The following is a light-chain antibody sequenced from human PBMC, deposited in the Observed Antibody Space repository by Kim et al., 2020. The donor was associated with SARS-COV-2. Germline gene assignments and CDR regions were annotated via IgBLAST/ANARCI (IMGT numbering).Light chain of an antibody. CDR2: QDS. CDR3: QAWDGSTEV. Sequence: VAPVQTASITCAGDKLGYKYACWYQQKPGPSPVLVIYQDSKRPSGIPERFSGSNSVNTATLTISGTQAMDEADYYCQAWDGSTEVFGGGTQLTVL. V-gene: IGLV3-1*01. J-gene: IGLJ3*02. CDR1: KLGYKY.